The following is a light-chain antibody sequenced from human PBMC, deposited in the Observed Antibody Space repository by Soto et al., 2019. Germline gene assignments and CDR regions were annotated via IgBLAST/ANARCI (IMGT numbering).Light chain of an antibody. V-gene: IGKV1-39*01. CDR2: AAS. CDR1: QSISSY. Sequence: DIQMTQSPSSLFASVGDRVTIPCRASQSISSYLNWYQQKPGKAPKLLIYAASSLQSGVPSRFSGSGSGTDFTLTISSLQPDDFATYYCQHYNSYSEAFGQGTKVDIK. J-gene: IGKJ1*01. CDR3: QHYNSYSEA.